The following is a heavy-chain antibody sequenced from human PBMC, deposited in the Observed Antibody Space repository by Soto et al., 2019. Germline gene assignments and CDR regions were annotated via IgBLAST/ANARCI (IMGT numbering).Heavy chain of an antibody. Sequence: SVKVSCKASGGTFSSYAISWVRQAPGQGLEWMGGIIPIFGTANYAQKFQGRVTITADESTSTAYMELSSLRSEDTAVYYCARAPHYYDSSGYYYPYFDYWGQGTLVTVSS. J-gene: IGHJ4*02. CDR1: GGTFSSYA. V-gene: IGHV1-69*13. CDR3: ARAPHYYDSSGYYYPYFDY. CDR2: IIPIFGTA. D-gene: IGHD3-22*01.